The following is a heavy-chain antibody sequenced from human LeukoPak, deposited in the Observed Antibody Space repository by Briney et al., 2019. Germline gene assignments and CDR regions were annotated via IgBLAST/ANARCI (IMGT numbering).Heavy chain of an antibody. J-gene: IGHJ3*02. CDR3: ARGGFTLIREDAFDI. CDR1: GFTFSNYD. D-gene: IGHD3-22*01. Sequence: PGGSLSLSCTVSGFTFSNYDMSWVRQAPGEGLEWVASITTSSSHIYHAVSVRGRFTISRDNAKNSLYLQMNGLRAEDTAVYYCARGGFTLIREDAFDIWGQGTMVTVSS. V-gene: IGHV3-21*01. CDR2: ITTSSSHI.